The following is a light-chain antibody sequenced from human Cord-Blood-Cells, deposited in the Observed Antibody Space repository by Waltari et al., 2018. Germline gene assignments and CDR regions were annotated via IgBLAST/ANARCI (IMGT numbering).Light chain of an antibody. Sequence: DIQMTQSPSSLSASVGDRVTITCQASQDISNYLNWYQQKPGKAPKLLIYDASNLETGVPSMLSGSGSGTDFTFTISSLQTEDIATYYCQQYDNLLTFGGGTKVEIK. CDR3: QQYDNLLT. V-gene: IGKV1-33*01. CDR2: DAS. CDR1: QDISNY. J-gene: IGKJ4*01.